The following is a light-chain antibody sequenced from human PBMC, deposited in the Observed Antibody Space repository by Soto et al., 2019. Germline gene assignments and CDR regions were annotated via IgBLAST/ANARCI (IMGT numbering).Light chain of an antibody. J-gene: IGKJ5*01. CDR1: QSVSSN. CDR2: GAS. V-gene: IGKV3-15*01. Sequence: EIVMTQSPATLSVSPGERATLSCRASQSVSSNLAWYQQKPGQAPRLLIYGASTRATGIPARFSGSGSGTGFTLTISSLQSEDFAVYYCQQYGSSPRITFGQGTRLEIK. CDR3: QQYGSSPRIT.